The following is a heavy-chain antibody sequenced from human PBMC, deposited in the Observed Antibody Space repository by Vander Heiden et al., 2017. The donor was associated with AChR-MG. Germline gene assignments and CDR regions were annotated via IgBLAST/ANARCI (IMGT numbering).Heavy chain of an antibody. CDR1: GFTVSGYW. V-gene: IGHV3-7*01. CDR2: IKQDGREK. CDR3: ARDRRSSL. D-gene: IGHD3-16*02. Sequence: ELQLVEPGAGLVQPGGSLRPPCAASGFTVSGYWRSWIRQAPGKGLEWVANIKQDGREKYYVDSVKGRFTISRDNAKNSLYLQMNSLRAEDTAVYYCARDRRSSLWCQGTMVTVSS. J-gene: IGHJ3*01.